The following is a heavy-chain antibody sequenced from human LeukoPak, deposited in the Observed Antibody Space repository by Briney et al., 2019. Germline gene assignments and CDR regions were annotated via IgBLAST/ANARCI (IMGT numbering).Heavy chain of an antibody. V-gene: IGHV3-23*01. CDR2: ISGSGGST. D-gene: IGHD3-10*01. CDR3: AKDQRLYYYGSGSYGMDV. J-gene: IGHJ6*02. CDR1: GFTFSSYS. Sequence: GGSLRLSCAASGFTFSSYSMNWVRQAPGKGLEWVSAISGSGGSTYYADSVKGRFTISRDNSKNTLYLQMNSLRAEDTAVYYCAKDQRLYYYGSGSYGMDVWGQGTTVTVSS.